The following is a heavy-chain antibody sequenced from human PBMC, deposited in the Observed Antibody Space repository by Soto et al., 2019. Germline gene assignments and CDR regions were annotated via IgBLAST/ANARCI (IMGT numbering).Heavy chain of an antibody. Sequence: GGSLRLSCAASGFTFSSYGMHWVRQAPGKGLEWVAVIWYDGSNKYYADSVKGRFTISRDNSKNTLYLQMNSLRAEDTAVYYCARRPGIAVAGSGGFDYWGQGTLVTVSS. J-gene: IGHJ4*02. V-gene: IGHV3-33*01. D-gene: IGHD6-19*01. CDR3: ARRPGIAVAGSGGFDY. CDR1: GFTFSSYG. CDR2: IWYDGSNK.